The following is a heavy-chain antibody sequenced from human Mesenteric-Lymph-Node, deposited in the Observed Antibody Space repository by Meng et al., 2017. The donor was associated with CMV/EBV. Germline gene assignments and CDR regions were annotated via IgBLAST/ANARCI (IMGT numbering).Heavy chain of an antibody. Sequence: SETLSLTCAVYGGSFTDYYWSWIRQPPGKGLEWIGEINHSGTTNYNSSLKSRVTISVVTSRNQFSLKLSSVTAADTAVYYCARASLPSYCRPDCSSLGLGFDSWGQGTLVTVSS. CDR3: ARASLPSYCRPDCSSLGLGFDS. CDR1: GGSFTDYY. J-gene: IGHJ4*02. V-gene: IGHV4-34*01. CDR2: INHSGTT. D-gene: IGHD2-21*01.